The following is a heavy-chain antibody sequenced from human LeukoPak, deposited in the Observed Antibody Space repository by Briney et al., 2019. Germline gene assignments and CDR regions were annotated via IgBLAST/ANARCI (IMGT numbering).Heavy chain of an antibody. Sequence: PSETLSLTCTVSGGSISSSSYYWGWIRQPPGKGLEWIGSIYYSGNTYYNPSLKSRVTISLDTSKNQFSLNLRFVTAADTAVYYCASSYCSGGSCKFDYWGQGTLVTVSS. CDR3: ASSYCSGGSCKFDY. D-gene: IGHD2-15*01. CDR2: IYYSGNT. V-gene: IGHV4-39*07. J-gene: IGHJ4*02. CDR1: GGSISSSSYY.